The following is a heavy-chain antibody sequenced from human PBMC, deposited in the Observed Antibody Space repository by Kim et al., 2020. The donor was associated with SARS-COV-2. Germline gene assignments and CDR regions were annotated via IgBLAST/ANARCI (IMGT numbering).Heavy chain of an antibody. CDR3: ARGGYSYGYEASDDC. V-gene: IGHV3-53*01. Sequence: GGSLRLSCAASGFTVSSNYMSWVRQAPGKGLEWVSVIYSGGSTYYADSVKGRFTISRDNSKNTLYLQMNSLRAEDTAVYYCARGGYSYGYEASDDCWGQGTLVTVSS. CDR1: GFTVSSNY. CDR2: IYSGGST. D-gene: IGHD5-18*01. J-gene: IGHJ4*02.